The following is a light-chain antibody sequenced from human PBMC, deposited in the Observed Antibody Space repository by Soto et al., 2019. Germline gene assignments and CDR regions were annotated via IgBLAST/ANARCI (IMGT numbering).Light chain of an antibody. Sequence: EIVLTQSPGTLSLSPGERATLSCRASQSVSISYLAWYQQRPGQAPRLLIYGASTRATGIPDRFSGSGSGTDFTLTISRLESEDFAVYYCQQYDSSPYTFGQGTKLEIK. J-gene: IGKJ2*01. CDR3: QQYDSSPYT. V-gene: IGKV3-20*01. CDR1: QSVSISY. CDR2: GAS.